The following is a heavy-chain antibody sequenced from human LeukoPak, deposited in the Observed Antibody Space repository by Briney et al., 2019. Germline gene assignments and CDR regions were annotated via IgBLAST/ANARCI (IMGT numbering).Heavy chain of an antibody. D-gene: IGHD3-22*01. CDR1: GFTFSSYS. Sequence: AGGSLRLSCAASGFTFSSYSMNWVRQAPGKGLEWVSSISSSSSYIYYADSVKGRFTISRDNAKNSLYLQMNSLRAEDTAVYYCASGDLHYYDSSGYSPFDYWGQGTLVTVSS. CDR3: ASGDLHYYDSSGYSPFDY. J-gene: IGHJ4*02. V-gene: IGHV3-21*01. CDR2: ISSSSSYI.